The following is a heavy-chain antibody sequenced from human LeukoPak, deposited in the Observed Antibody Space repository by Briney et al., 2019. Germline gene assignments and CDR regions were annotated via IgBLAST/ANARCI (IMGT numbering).Heavy chain of an antibody. J-gene: IGHJ4*02. Sequence: SETLSLTCTVSGGSISSGVYYWSWTRHHPGKGLEWIGYIYYSGSTYYSPSLKRRVTISRDKSKNQFSLKLSSVTAADTAVYYCARGSLAGAYCGGDCFPLFDYWGQGTLVTVSS. CDR2: IYYSGST. D-gene: IGHD2-21*02. CDR1: GGSISSGVYY. CDR3: ARGSLAGAYCGGDCFPLFDY. V-gene: IGHV4-31*03.